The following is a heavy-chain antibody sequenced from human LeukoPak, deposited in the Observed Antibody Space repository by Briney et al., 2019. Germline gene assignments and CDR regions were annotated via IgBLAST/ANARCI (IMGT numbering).Heavy chain of an antibody. CDR2: INPNSGGT. D-gene: IGHD4-17*01. CDR3: ARADTYGDYVPY. Sequence: ASVKVSCKASGYTFTGYYMHWVRQAPGQGLEWMGRINPNSGGTNYAQKFQGRVTMTRDTSISTAYMELSRLRSGDTAVYYCARADTYGDYVPYWGQGTLVTVSS. J-gene: IGHJ4*02. CDR1: GYTFTGYY. V-gene: IGHV1-2*06.